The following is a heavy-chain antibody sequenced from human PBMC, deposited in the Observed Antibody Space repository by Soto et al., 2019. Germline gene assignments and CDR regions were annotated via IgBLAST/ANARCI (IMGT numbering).Heavy chain of an antibody. Sequence: ASVKVSCKASGYTFTVYYMHWVRQAPGQGLEWMGWINPKSGSTMYPQKFQGRVTMTWDTSISTAYMALTRLRSDDTAVYYCARVGYSGYVDYWGQGTLVTVSS. V-gene: IGHV1-2*02. CDR1: GYTFTVYY. CDR2: INPKSGST. CDR3: ARVGYSGYVDY. J-gene: IGHJ4*02. D-gene: IGHD1-26*01.